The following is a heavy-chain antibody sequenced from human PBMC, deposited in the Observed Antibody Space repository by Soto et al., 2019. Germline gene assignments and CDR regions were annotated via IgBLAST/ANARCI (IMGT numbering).Heavy chain of an antibody. Sequence: SQTLSLTCAISGDSVSSNSAAWNWIRQSPSRGLEWLGRTYYRSKWYNDYAVSVKSRITINPDTSKNQFSLQLNSVTPEDTAVYYCARAYKGLLAATDYYYYGMDVWGQGTTVTVSS. D-gene: IGHD2-15*01. CDR1: GDSVSSNSAA. V-gene: IGHV6-1*01. J-gene: IGHJ6*02. CDR3: ARAYKGLLAATDYYYYGMDV. CDR2: TYYRSKWYN.